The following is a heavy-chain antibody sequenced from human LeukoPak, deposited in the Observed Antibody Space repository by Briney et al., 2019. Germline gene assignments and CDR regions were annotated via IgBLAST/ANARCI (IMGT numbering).Heavy chain of an antibody. CDR2: ISSSSSTI. CDR3: ARTYSSGWQTAFDI. J-gene: IGHJ3*02. V-gene: IGHV3-48*02. Sequence: EGSLRLSCAASGFTFSSYSMNWVRQAPGKGLEWVSYISSSSSTIYYADSVKGRFTISRDNAKNSLYLQMNSLRDEDTAVYYCARTYSSGWQTAFDIWGQGTMVTVSS. CDR1: GFTFSSYS. D-gene: IGHD6-19*01.